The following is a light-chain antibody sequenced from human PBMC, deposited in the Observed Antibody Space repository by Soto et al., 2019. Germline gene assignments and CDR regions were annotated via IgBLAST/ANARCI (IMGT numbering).Light chain of an antibody. V-gene: IGLV2-8*01. CDR3: CSYAGSNTFV. CDR2: EVS. J-gene: IGLJ1*01. CDR1: SSDVGGYKY. Sequence: QSALTQSPSASGSPGQSVTISCTGTSSDVGGYKYVSWYQQHPGKAPKVIIYEVSKRPSGVPNRFSGSKSGNTASLIVSGIQAEDEADYYCCSYAGSNTFVFGTGTKVTVL.